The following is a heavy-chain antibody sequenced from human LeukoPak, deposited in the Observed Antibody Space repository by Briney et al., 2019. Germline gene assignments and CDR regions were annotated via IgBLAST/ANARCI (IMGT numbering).Heavy chain of an antibody. D-gene: IGHD6-19*01. V-gene: IGHV5-51*01. Sequence: GESLKISCKGSGYTFTSFWIGWVRQKPGEGLEWMGIIYPGDSDTRYSPSFQGQVTISADTSINNAYLQWSSLKASDTAMYYCATSGAVAGSFGGFDYWGQGTLVTVSS. CDR1: GYTFTSFW. CDR3: ATSGAVAGSFGGFDY. CDR2: IYPGDSDT. J-gene: IGHJ4*02.